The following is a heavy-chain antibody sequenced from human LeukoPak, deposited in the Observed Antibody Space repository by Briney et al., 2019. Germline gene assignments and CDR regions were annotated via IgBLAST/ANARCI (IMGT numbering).Heavy chain of an antibody. CDR3: AAHNLISSGWYVH. V-gene: IGHV4-59*01. CDR2: IYYSGST. J-gene: IGHJ4*02. Sequence: PSETLSLTCTVSGGSISSYYWSWIRQPPGKGLEWIGYIYYSGSTNYNPSLKSRVTISVDTSKNQFSLKLSSVTAADTAVYYCAAHNLISSGWYVHWGQGTLVTVSS. D-gene: IGHD6-19*01. CDR1: GGSISSYY.